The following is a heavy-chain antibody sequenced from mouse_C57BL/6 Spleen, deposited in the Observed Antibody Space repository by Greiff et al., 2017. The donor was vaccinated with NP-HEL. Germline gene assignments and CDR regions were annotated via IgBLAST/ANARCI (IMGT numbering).Heavy chain of an antibody. CDR3: ARSTGTDDY. CDR2: IDPSDSYT. V-gene: IGHV1-50*01. J-gene: IGHJ2*01. CDR1: GYTFTSYW. Sequence: VQLQQPGAELVKPGASVKLSCKASGYTFTSYWMQWVKQRPGQGLEWIGEIDPSDSYTNYNQKFKGKATLTVDTSSSTAYMQLSSLTSEDSAVYYCARSTGTDDYWGQGTTHTVSS. D-gene: IGHD4-1*02.